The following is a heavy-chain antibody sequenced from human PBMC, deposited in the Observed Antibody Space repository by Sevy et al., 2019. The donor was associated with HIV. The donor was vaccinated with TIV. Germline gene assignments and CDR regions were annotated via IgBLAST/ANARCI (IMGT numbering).Heavy chain of an antibody. CDR3: VKEGGGEGGDH. J-gene: IGHJ4*02. V-gene: IGHV3-30*02. CDR2: LQYDGSNK. Sequence: GGSLRLSCAASGFSYSSYGMHWVRQAPGKGLEWVAYLQYDGSNKDYADSVKGRFTISRDTSKNSLDLQMNSLRVEDTAVSYCVKEGGGEGGDHWGQGTLVTVSS. D-gene: IGHD2-21*01. CDR1: GFSYSSYG.